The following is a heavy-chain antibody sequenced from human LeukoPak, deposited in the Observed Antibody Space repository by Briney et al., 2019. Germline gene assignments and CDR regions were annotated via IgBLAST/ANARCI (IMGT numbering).Heavy chain of an antibody. Sequence: GGSLRLSCAASGFTFSNYWMSWVRQAPGKGLEWVAVISHDGNNMHYADSVKGRFAISRDNSRNTLYLQMSRLRVEDTAVYSCARENYGDYYIDYWGQGTLVAVSS. CDR1: GFTFSNYW. J-gene: IGHJ4*02. V-gene: IGHV3-30*09. CDR3: ARENYGDYYIDY. CDR2: ISHDGNNM. D-gene: IGHD4-17*01.